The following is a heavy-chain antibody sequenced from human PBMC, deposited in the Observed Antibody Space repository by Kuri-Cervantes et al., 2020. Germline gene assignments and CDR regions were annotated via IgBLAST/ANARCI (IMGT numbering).Heavy chain of an antibody. CDR2: INPNTGDP. J-gene: IGHJ4*02. CDR3: ARGADHNFWNAYEYYFDN. D-gene: IGHD3-3*01. CDR1: GYTFTDYF. Sequence: ASVKVSCKPSGYTFTDYFLHWVRQAPGQGIEWMGWINPNTGDPDYAQKFQGWVTMTRDTSVSTAYMELRRLRSDVTAVYYCARGADHNFWNAYEYYFDNLGQGTLVTVSS. V-gene: IGHV1-2*04.